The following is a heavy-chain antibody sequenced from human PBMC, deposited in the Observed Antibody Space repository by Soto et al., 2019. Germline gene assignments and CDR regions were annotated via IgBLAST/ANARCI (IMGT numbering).Heavy chain of an antibody. CDR3: ARGLLYTVTTWGWFDP. Sequence: QVQLQESGPGLVKPSETLSLTCTVSGGSISSYYWSWIRQPPGKGLEWIGYIYYSGSTNYNPSLKSRVTISVDTSKNQFSLKLSSVTAADTAVYYCARGLLYTVTTWGWFDPWGQGTLVTVSS. J-gene: IGHJ5*02. CDR1: GGSISSYY. CDR2: IYYSGST. V-gene: IGHV4-59*01. D-gene: IGHD4-17*01.